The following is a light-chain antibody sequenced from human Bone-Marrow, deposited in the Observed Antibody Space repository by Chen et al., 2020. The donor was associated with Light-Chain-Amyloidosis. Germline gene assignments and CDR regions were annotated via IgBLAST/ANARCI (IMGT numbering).Light chain of an antibody. V-gene: IGLV2-14*01. CDR2: EVT. J-gene: IGLJ1*01. CDR1: SSDVGGDNH. CDR3: SSYTITNTLV. Sequence: QSALTQPASVSGSPGQSITISCTGTSSDVGGDNHVSWYQQHPGKAPKLMLCEVTIRPSCVPDLCSGSKSDHTASLTISALQTEDEADYFCSSYTITNTLVFGSGTRVTVL.